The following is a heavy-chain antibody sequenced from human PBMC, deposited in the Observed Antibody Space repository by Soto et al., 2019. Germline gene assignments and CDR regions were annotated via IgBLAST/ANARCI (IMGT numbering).Heavy chain of an antibody. CDR1: GGTFSSYA. V-gene: IGHV1-69*01. CDR3: ARSNKVPAALEYGMDV. Sequence: QVQLVQSGAEVKKPGSSVKVSCKASGGTFSSYAISWVRQAPGQGLEWMGGIIPIFGTANYAQKFQGRVTITADESTSTAYMELSSLRSEDTAVYYCARSNKVPAALEYGMDVWGQGTTVTVSS. D-gene: IGHD2-2*01. CDR2: IIPIFGTA. J-gene: IGHJ6*02.